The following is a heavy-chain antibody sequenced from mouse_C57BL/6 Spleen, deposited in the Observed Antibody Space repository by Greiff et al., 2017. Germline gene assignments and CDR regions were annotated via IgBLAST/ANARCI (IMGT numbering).Heavy chain of an antibody. J-gene: IGHJ4*01. CDR3: ACRNYYGSSYAMDY. Sequence: VQLQQSGAELVKPGASVKLSCTASGFTFTDYYMHWVKQRTEQGLEWIGRIDPADGDTKYDQKFKGKATITADTSSNTAYLQLSSLTSEDAAVYYCACRNYYGSSYAMDYWGQGTSVTVSS. CDR2: IDPADGDT. CDR1: GFTFTDYY. V-gene: IGHV14-2*01. D-gene: IGHD1-1*01.